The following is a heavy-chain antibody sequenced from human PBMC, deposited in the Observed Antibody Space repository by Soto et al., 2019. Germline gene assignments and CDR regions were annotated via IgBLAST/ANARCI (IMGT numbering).Heavy chain of an antibody. J-gene: IGHJ4*02. V-gene: IGHV3-33*01. CDR3: ARDRYCSGGSCYYLFDY. D-gene: IGHD2-15*01. CDR1: GFIFSNYG. Sequence: QVQLVESGGGVVQPGRSLRLSCAASGFIFSNYGMHWVRQAPGKGLEWVALIWYDGTNKYYAESVKGRFTISRANSKNTLYLQRNSLRAEDTAVYYCARDRYCSGGSCYYLFDYWGQGTLVTVSS. CDR2: IWYDGTNK.